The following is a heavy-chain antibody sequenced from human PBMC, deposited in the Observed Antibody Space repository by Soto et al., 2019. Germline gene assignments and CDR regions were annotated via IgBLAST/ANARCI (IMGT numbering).Heavy chain of an antibody. CDR3: TRDPYDYGDSYYYYYGMDV. Sequence: EVPLVESGGGLVKPGRSLRLSCTASGFTFGDYAMSWFRQAPGKGLEWVGFIRSKAYGGTTEYAASVKGRFTISRDDSKSIAYLQMNSLKTEDTAVYYCTRDPYDYGDSYYYYYGMDVWGQGTTVTVSS. CDR1: GFTFGDYA. D-gene: IGHD4-17*01. V-gene: IGHV3-49*05. CDR2: IRSKAYGGTT. J-gene: IGHJ6*02.